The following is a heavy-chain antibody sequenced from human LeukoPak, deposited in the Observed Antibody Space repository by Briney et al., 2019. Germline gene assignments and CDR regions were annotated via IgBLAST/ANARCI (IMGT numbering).Heavy chain of an antibody. J-gene: IGHJ4*02. D-gene: IGHD2-2*01. Sequence: SETLSLTCTVSGGSISSHYWSWIWQPPGKGLEWIGYIYYSGSTNYNPSLKSRVTISVDTSKNQFSLKLSSVAAADTAVYYCASLKLGYCSSTSCHPDFDYWGQGTLVTVSS. V-gene: IGHV4-59*11. CDR3: ASLKLGYCSSTSCHPDFDY. CDR2: IYYSGST. CDR1: GGSISSHY.